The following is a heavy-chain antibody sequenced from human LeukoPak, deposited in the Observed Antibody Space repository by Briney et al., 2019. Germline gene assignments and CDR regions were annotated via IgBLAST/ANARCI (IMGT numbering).Heavy chain of an antibody. CDR2: IGYTGDT. D-gene: IGHD1-1*01. Sequence: PSETLSLTCTVSGGSISSGAYYWSWVRQLPEKGLDWIGYIGYTGDTYYNPSLRSRATISKDTSKTQFSLRPNSLTAADTAVYYCARVAAATTNPRFDFWGQGTLVTVSS. CDR3: ARVAAATTNPRFDF. CDR1: GGSISSGAYY. V-gene: IGHV4-31*03. J-gene: IGHJ4*02.